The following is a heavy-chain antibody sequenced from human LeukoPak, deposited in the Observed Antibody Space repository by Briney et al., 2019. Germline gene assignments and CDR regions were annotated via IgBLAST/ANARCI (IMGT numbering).Heavy chain of an antibody. CDR1: GFTLSSYW. D-gene: IGHD3-3*01. CDR3: ARVEWPHFDY. Sequence: GGAPRLSCAAPGFTLSSYWMSWGRQAPGKGGGGVANIRQDGSEKYYVDSVKGRFTISRDNAKNSLYLQMNSLRAEDTAVYYCARVEWPHFDYWGQGTLVTVSS. V-gene: IGHV3-7*01. J-gene: IGHJ4*02. CDR2: IRQDGSEK.